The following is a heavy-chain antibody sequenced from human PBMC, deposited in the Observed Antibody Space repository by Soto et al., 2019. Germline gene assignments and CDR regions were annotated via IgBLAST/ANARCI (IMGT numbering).Heavy chain of an antibody. Sequence: EVQLLESGGGLVQPGGSLRLSCAASGFTFSSYAMSWVRQAPGKGLEWVSAISGSGGSTYYADSVKGRFTISRDNSKNTLYLQMNSLRAEDTAVYYCASPTSIAAAGTGAEYFQHWGQGTLVTVSS. CDR3: ASPTSIAAAGTGAEYFQH. CDR1: GFTFSSYA. D-gene: IGHD6-13*01. CDR2: ISGSGGST. J-gene: IGHJ1*01. V-gene: IGHV3-23*01.